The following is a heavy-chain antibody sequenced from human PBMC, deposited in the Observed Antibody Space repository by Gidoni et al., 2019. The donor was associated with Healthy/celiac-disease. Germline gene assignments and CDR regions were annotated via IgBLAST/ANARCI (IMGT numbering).Heavy chain of an antibody. CDR1: GGTCSSYA. CDR3: ATTDCSGGSCYNPLPFDY. V-gene: IGHV1-69*06. D-gene: IGHD2-15*01. CDR2: SIPTCDTA. J-gene: IGHJ4*02. Sequence: VQLVQAGAAVTKPGSSVNVSCKASGGTCSSYATSWVRPTPGQGLEWVGGSIPTCDTANSAQEFQGRVTITADKSPSSDYMELSSLRPEDTAVYYCATTDCSGGSCYNPLPFDYLGQGTLVTVSS.